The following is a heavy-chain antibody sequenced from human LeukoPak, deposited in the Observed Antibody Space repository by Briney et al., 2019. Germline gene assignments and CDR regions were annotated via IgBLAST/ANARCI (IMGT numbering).Heavy chain of an antibody. D-gene: IGHD2-15*01. Sequence: GRSLRLSCAASGFTFSSYGMHWVRQAPGKGLEWVAVISYDGSNEYYADSVKGRFTISRDNSKNTLYLQMNNLRAEDTAVYYCAKDWGVVVVAATYFDYWGQGTLVTVSS. V-gene: IGHV3-30*18. CDR3: AKDWGVVVVAATYFDY. CDR1: GFTFSSYG. J-gene: IGHJ4*02. CDR2: ISYDGSNE.